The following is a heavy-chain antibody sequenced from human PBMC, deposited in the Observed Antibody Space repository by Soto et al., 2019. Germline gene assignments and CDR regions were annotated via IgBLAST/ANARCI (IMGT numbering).Heavy chain of an antibody. CDR3: ARDGSYYGMDV. V-gene: IGHV4-59*01. J-gene: IGHJ6*02. CDR1: GGSISSYY. Sequence: LSLTCTVSGGSISSYYWSWIRQPPGKGLEWIGYIYYSGSTNYNPSLKSRVTISVDTSKNQFSLKLSSVTAADTAVYYCARDGSYYGMDVWGQGTTVTVSS. D-gene: IGHD2-15*01. CDR2: IYYSGST.